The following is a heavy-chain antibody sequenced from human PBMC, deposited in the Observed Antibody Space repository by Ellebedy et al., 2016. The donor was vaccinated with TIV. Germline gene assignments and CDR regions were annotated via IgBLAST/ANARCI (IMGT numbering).Heavy chain of an antibody. CDR3: ASTTSGSYSGYYGMDV. Sequence: AASVKVSCKASGYTFSNYFVHWVRQATGQGLEWMGWMNPNSGNTGYAQKFQGRVTMTRNTSISPAYMELSSLRSEDTAVYYCASTTSGSYSGYYGMDVWGQGTTVTVSS. CDR1: GYTFSNYF. J-gene: IGHJ6*02. V-gene: IGHV1-8*02. CDR2: MNPNSGNT. D-gene: IGHD1-26*01.